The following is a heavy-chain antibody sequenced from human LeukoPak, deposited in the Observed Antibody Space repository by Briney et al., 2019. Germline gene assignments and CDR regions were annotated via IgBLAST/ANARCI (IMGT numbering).Heavy chain of an antibody. D-gene: IGHD3-9*01. CDR1: GGSISSYY. J-gene: IGHJ6*03. CDR2: IYNSGCT. CDR3: ASSTARYFDWSTIKGDYYYYIDV. V-gene: IGHV4-4*07. Sequence: SETLSLTCTVSGGSISSYYWSWIRQPAGKGLEWIGRIYNSGCTNYNPSLKSRVTISVDTSKNQFSLKLSSLTAADTAAYYCASSTARYFDWSTIKGDYYYYIDVWGKGTTVTISS.